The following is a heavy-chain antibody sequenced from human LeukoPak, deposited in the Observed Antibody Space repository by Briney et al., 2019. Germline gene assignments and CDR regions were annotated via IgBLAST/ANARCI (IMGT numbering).Heavy chain of an antibody. D-gene: IGHD2-15*01. CDR3: TRAYRSGENDAFDI. CDR2: ISSSSSYI. V-gene: IGHV3-21*01. CDR1: GFTFSSYS. J-gene: IGHJ3*02. Sequence: GGSLRLSCAASGFTFSSYSMNWVRQAPGKGLEWVSSISSSSSYIYYADSVKGRFTISRDNAKNSLYLQMNSLRAEDTAVYYCTRAYRSGENDAFDIWGQGTMVTVSS.